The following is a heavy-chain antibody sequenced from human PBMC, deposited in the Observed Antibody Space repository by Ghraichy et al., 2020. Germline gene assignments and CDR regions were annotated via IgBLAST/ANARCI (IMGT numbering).Heavy chain of an antibody. CDR1: GGSISSSY. Sequence: SETLSLTCTVSGGSISSSYWSWIRQIPGKGLEWIAYIYYSGNTNYNPSLKSRVDISIDTSKNQFSLKLSSVTAADTAFYYCAKTRGSGYELDPWGQGTLVTVSS. D-gene: IGHD5-12*01. CDR3: AKTRGSGYELDP. J-gene: IGHJ5*02. V-gene: IGHV4-59*03. CDR2: IYYSGNT.